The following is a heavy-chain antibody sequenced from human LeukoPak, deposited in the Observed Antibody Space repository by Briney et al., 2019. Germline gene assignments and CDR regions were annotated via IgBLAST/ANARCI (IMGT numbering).Heavy chain of an antibody. Sequence: GGSLRLSCASSGFTFSRHWMSWVRQAPGKGLEWVANIKQDGSETYYVDSVKGRFTISRDNAQNSLYLQMNNLRAEDTAVYYCARGCCSSTNCYGACIQHWGQGTLVTVSS. CDR1: GFTFSRHW. CDR2: IKQDGSET. V-gene: IGHV3-7*01. D-gene: IGHD2-2*01. CDR3: ARGCCSSTNCYGACIQH. J-gene: IGHJ1*01.